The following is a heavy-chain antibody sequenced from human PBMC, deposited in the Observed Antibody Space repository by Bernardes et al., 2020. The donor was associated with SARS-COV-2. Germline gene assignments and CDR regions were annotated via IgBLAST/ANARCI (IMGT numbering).Heavy chain of an antibody. CDR2: ISTYNGNT. D-gene: IGHD3-3*01. CDR1: GDKFTSYG. CDR3: ARGHYDFWSNYYLNWLDP. Sequence: ASVKVSCKASGDKFTSYGVTWVRRAPGQGLEWMGWISTYNGNTIYAQKFRGRVTLTTDTSTSTAYMEVRSLRSDDTAVYYCARGHYDFWSNYYLNWLDPWGQGTLVTVSS. V-gene: IGHV1-18*01. J-gene: IGHJ5*02.